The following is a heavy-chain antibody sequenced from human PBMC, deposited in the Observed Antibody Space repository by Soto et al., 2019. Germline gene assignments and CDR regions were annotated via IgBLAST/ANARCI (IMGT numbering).Heavy chain of an antibody. Sequence: GGSLRLSCAASGFTFSSYGMHWVRQAPGKGLEWVAVISYDGSNKYYADSVKGRFTISRDNSKNTLYLQMNSLRAEDTAVYYCAKFMVRGVMVNWDYYYGMDVWGQGTTVTVSS. CDR1: GFTFSSYG. V-gene: IGHV3-30*18. D-gene: IGHD3-10*01. CDR2: ISYDGSNK. CDR3: AKFMVRGVMVNWDYYYGMDV. J-gene: IGHJ6*02.